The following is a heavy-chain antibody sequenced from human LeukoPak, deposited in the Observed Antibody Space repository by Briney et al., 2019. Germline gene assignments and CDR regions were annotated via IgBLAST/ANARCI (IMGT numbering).Heavy chain of an antibody. CDR2: INPNSGGT. CDR1: GYTFTGYY. CDR3: ARDITVTIGDWFDP. D-gene: IGHD4-17*01. J-gene: IGHJ5*01. V-gene: IGHV1-2*02. Sequence: GSVKVSCKASGYTFTGYYMHWVRPAPGQGLEWMGWINPNSGGTNLAQKFQGRVTTTRDTSISTAYMELSRLRSDDTAVYYCARDITVTIGDWFDPWGQGTLVSVSS.